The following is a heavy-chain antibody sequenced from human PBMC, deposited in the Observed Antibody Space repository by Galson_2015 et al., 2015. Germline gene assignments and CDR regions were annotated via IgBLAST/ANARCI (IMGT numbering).Heavy chain of an antibody. CDR1: GITVSSNY. D-gene: IGHD5-18*01. V-gene: IGHV3-53*01. J-gene: IGHJ3*02. Sequence: SLRLSCAASGITVSSNYMTRVRQAPGEGLEWVSIIYAGDSTYYADSVKGRFTISRGNSKNTVNLQMNSLRAEDTAVYFCARRELPGYGYGYSAFNIWGQGTMVTVSS. CDR3: ARRELPGYGYGYSAFNI. CDR2: IYAGDST.